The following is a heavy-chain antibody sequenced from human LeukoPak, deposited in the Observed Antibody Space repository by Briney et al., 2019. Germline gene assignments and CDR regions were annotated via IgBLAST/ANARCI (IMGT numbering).Heavy chain of an antibody. Sequence: GGSLRLSCAASGFTFSNYGMHWVRHAPGKGLEWVAVIWHDGSNEYYADSVRGRFTISRDNSKNTLYLQMSSLRAEDTAVYYCAGGGLYYGSGSYYHYFDYWGQGTLVTVSS. CDR2: IWHDGSNE. D-gene: IGHD3-10*01. CDR3: AGGGLYYGSGSYYHYFDY. CDR1: GFTFSNYG. J-gene: IGHJ4*02. V-gene: IGHV3-33*01.